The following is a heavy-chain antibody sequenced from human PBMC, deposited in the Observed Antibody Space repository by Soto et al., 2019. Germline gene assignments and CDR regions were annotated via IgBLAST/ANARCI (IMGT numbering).Heavy chain of an antibody. V-gene: IGHV4-4*08. Sequence: QVQLQESGPGLVKPSETLSLTCTASGGSISNFYWNWIRQPPGKGLEWIGNIHSSENANYNPSLMRRVTISLDTPNNQCSLKMNSVTAADTAVYYCTTGSGWLTDHWGRGTLVTVSS. J-gene: IGHJ4*02. CDR3: TTGSGWLTDH. D-gene: IGHD6-19*01. CDR1: GGSISNFY. CDR2: IHSSENA.